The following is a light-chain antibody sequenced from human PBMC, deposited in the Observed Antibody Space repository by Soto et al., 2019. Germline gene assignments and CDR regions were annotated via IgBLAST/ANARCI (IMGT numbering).Light chain of an antibody. Sequence: TQPSPLSWGPGQSITLSCPGNSRGVGGYNYVSWYQQYPGKVPRLMIYDVTNRPSGVSNRFSGSKSGNTASLTISGLQAEDEADYYCSSYRRGSTYVFGTGTKVTVL. CDR1: SRGVGGYNY. CDR2: DVT. J-gene: IGLJ1*01. CDR3: SSYRRGSTYV. V-gene: IGLV2-14*01.